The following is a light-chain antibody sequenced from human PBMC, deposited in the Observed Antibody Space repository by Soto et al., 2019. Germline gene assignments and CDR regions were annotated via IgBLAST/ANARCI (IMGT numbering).Light chain of an antibody. J-gene: IGLJ1*01. CDR3: CLFAGRFNFV. CDR2: DVS. Sequence: QSALTQPRSVSGSPGQSVTVSCSGTDNDIGGYNFVSWYQQHPGKAPKLMIYDVSKRPSGVPGRFSGSKSGNTASLTISGLQAEDGADYFRCLFAGRFNFVFGTGTKVNVL. V-gene: IGLV2-11*01. CDR1: DNDIGGYNF.